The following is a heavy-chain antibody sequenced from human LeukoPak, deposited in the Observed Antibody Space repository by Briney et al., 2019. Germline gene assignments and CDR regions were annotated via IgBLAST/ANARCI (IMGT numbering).Heavy chain of an antibody. V-gene: IGHV1-8*01. Sequence: ASVKVSCKASGYTFTSYDINWVRQATGQGLEWMGWMNPNSGNTGYAQKFQGRVTMTRNTSISTAYMELSSLRSEDTAVYYCARDTRRGAYCGGDCYSGWYFDLWGRGTLVTVSS. J-gene: IGHJ2*01. CDR1: GYTFTSYD. D-gene: IGHD2-21*02. CDR3: ARDTRRGAYCGGDCYSGWYFDL. CDR2: MNPNSGNT.